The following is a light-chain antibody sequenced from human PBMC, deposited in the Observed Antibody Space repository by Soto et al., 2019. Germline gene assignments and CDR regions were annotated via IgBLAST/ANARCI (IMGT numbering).Light chain of an antibody. CDR1: SSDVGGYNY. J-gene: IGLJ1*01. V-gene: IGLV2-14*01. Sequence: QSALTQPASVSGSPGQSITISCTGTSSDVGGYNYVSWYQQHPGKAPKLIIYEVSNRPSGVSNRFSGSKSDNTASLTISGLQAEDEADYYCSSYTSSNTYVFGTGTKLTFL. CDR3: SSYTSSNTYV. CDR2: EVS.